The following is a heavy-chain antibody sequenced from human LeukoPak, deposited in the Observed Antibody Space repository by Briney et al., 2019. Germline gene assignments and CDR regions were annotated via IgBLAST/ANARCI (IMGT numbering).Heavy chain of an antibody. J-gene: IGHJ4*02. D-gene: IGHD3-22*01. CDR3: ARVSYYDSSGYRPESY. CDR2: INHSGST. CDR1: DGSFSGYY. Sequence: SETLSLTCAVYDGSFSGYYWSWIRQPPGKGLEWIGEINHSGSTNYNPSLKSRVTISVDTSKNQFSLKLSSVTAADTAVYYCARVSYYDSSGYRPESYWGQGTLVTVSS. V-gene: IGHV4-34*01.